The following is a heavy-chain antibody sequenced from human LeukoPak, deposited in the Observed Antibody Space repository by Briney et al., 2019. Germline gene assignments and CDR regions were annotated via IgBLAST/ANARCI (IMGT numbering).Heavy chain of an antibody. CDR2: INPSSGST. J-gene: IGHJ1*01. Sequence: GASVKVSCKASEYPFTGYYIYWVRQAPGQGLEWMGLINPSSGSTNYAQKFLGRVTMTRDTSTSTVHMDLSSLRSEDTAVYYCARPGSPAAGASDFHHWGQGTLVTVSS. CDR1: EYPFTGYY. CDR3: ARPGSPAAGASDFHH. V-gene: IGHV1-46*01. D-gene: IGHD6-13*01.